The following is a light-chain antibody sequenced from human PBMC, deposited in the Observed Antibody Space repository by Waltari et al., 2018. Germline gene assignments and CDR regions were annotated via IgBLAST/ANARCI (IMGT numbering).Light chain of an antibody. CDR2: GAS. CDR3: LQRSNWPWT. Sequence: EIVMTQSPATLSLSPGERATLSCRASQSVSSSLVWYQQKPGQAPRLLIYGASSRATGIPDRFSGSGSGTDFTLTISSLEPEDVGVYYCLQRSNWPWTFGQGTKVEIK. V-gene: IGKV3D-15*01. J-gene: IGKJ1*01. CDR1: QSVSSS.